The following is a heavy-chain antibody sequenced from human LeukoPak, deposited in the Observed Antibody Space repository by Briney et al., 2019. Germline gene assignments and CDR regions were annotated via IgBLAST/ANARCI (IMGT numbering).Heavy chain of an antibody. CDR3: ARDLSIAVAGDPFRYFDY. Sequence: ASVNVSCKASGYTFTSYAMHWVRQAPGQRLEWMGWINAGNGNTKYSQKFQGRVTITRDTSASTAYMELSSLRSEDTAVYYCARDLSIAVAGDPFRYFDYWGQGTLVTVSS. CDR1: GYTFTSYA. D-gene: IGHD6-19*01. V-gene: IGHV1-3*01. J-gene: IGHJ4*02. CDR2: INAGNGNT.